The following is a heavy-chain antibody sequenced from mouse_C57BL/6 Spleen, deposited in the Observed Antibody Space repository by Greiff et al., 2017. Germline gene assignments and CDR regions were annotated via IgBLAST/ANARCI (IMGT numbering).Heavy chain of an antibody. CDR1: GYTFTSYW. Sequence: VQLPQPGAELVKPGASVKLSCKASGYTFTSYWMHWVKPRPGRGLEWIGRIDPNSGGTKYNERFKSKATLTVGKPSSTAYMQLSSLTSEDSAVYYCARDNTTVVDYYFDYGGQGTTLTVSS. D-gene: IGHD1-1*01. V-gene: IGHV1-72*01. J-gene: IGHJ2*01. CDR3: ARDNTTVVDYYFDY. CDR2: IDPNSGGT.